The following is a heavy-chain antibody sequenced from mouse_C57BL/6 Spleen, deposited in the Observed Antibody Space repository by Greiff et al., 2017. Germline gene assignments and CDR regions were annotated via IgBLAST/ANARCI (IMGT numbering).Heavy chain of an antibody. J-gene: IGHJ3*01. Sequence: EVKLVESGPGLVKPSQSLSLTCSVTGYSITSGYYWNWIRQFPGNKLEWMGYISYDGSNNYNPSLKNRISITRDTSKNQFFLKLNSVTTEDTATYYCAREGTVAWFAYWGQGTLVTVSA. CDR1: GYSITSGYY. V-gene: IGHV3-6*01. D-gene: IGHD4-1*01. CDR3: AREGTVAWFAY. CDR2: ISYDGSN.